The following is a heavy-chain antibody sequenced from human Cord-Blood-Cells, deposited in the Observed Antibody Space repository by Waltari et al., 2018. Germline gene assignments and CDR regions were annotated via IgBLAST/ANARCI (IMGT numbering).Heavy chain of an antibody. CDR1: GGSISSYY. D-gene: IGHD6-19*01. CDR3: ARQGVAGYYYYYMDV. Sequence: QVQLQESGPGLVKPSETLSLTCTVSGGSISSYYWSWIRQPPGKGLEWIGYIYYSGSTNYNPSLKSRVTISVDTSKNQFSRKLSSVTAADTAVYYCARQGVAGYYYYYMDVWGKGTTVTVSS. CDR2: IYYSGST. J-gene: IGHJ6*03. V-gene: IGHV4-59*08.